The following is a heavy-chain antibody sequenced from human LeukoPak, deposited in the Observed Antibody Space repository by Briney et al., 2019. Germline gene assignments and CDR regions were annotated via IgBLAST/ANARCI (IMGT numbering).Heavy chain of an antibody. CDR2: INSDGSST. V-gene: IGHV3-74*03. D-gene: IGHD5-12*01. J-gene: IGHJ6*02. CDR1: GFTFSRFW. CDR3: SRAGSSGYDFGMDV. Sequence: GGSLRLSCAASGFTFSRFWMHWVRQAPGKGLVWVSRINSDGSSTKYADSVKGRFTISRDNAKNTLYLQMNSLRAEDTAVYYCSRAGSSGYDFGMDVWGQGTTVTVSS.